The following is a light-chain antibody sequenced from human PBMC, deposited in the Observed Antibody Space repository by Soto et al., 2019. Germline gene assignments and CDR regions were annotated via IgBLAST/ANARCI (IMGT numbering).Light chain of an antibody. CDR1: SSDVGGYKY. J-gene: IGLJ1*01. Sequence: QSALTQSASVSGCPGQSITISCTGTSSDVGGYKYVSWYQQHPGKAPKLMIYEVSNRPSGVSNRFSGSRSGNTASLTISGLQAEDEADYYCSSFTSSSTYVFGTGTKVTVL. V-gene: IGLV2-14*01. CDR2: EVS. CDR3: SSFTSSSTYV.